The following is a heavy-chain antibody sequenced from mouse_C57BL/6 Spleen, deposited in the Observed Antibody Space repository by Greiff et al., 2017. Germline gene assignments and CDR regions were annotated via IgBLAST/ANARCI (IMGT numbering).Heavy chain of an antibody. CDR2: ISDGGSYT. CDR1: GFTFSSYA. V-gene: IGHV5-4*01. CDR3: ARAPTVPYWYFDV. J-gene: IGHJ1*03. D-gene: IGHD1-1*01. Sequence: EVQLQESGGGLVKPGGSLKLSCAASGFTFSSYAMSWVRQTPEKRLEWVATISDGGSYTYYPDNVKGRFTISRDNAKNNLYLQMSHLKSEDTAMYYCARAPTVPYWYFDVWGTGTTVTVSS.